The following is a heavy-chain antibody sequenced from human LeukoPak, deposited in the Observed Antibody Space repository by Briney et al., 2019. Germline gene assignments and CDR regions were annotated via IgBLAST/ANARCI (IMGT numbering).Heavy chain of an antibody. CDR3: ARGTYYYDRFDY. CDR1: GGSISSGSYY. D-gene: IGHD3-22*01. V-gene: IGHV4-61*02. CDR2: IYTSGST. Sequence: SQTLSLTCTVSGGSISSGSYYWSWIRQPAGKGLEWIGRIYTSGSTNYNPSLKSRVTISVDTSKNQFSLKLSSVTAADTAMYYCARGTYYYDRFDYWGQGTLVTVSS. J-gene: IGHJ4*02.